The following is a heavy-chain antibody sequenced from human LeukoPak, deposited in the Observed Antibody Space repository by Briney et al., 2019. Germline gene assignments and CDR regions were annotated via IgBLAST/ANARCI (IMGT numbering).Heavy chain of an antibody. J-gene: IGHJ3*02. Sequence: GGSLRLSCAASGFTFSSYSMNWVRQAPGKGLEWVSYISGTSRTIYYADSVKGRFTISRDNAKNSLYMQMESLRDEDTAIYYCARDTLEYSNSPDALDIWGQGTMVTVSS. D-gene: IGHD4-23*01. CDR1: GFTFSSYS. V-gene: IGHV3-48*02. CDR2: ISGTSRTI. CDR3: ARDTLEYSNSPDALDI.